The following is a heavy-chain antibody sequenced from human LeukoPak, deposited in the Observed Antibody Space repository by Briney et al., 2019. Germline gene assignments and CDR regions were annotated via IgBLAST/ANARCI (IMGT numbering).Heavy chain of an antibody. D-gene: IGHD3-22*01. Sequence: SETLSLTCTVSGGSISSVSYYWGWIRQPPGKGAEWIGNIYYSGSTDYNPSLKSRVTISVDTSKNQFSLKLTSVTAADTAVYYCARLSHYSDSSGYYLGSYYFDYWGQGTLVTVSS. CDR1: GGSISSVSYY. CDR2: IYYSGST. CDR3: ARLSHYSDSSGYYLGSYYFDY. J-gene: IGHJ4*02. V-gene: IGHV4-39*01.